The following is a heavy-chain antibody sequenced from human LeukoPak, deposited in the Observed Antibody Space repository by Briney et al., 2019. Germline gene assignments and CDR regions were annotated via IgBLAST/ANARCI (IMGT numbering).Heavy chain of an antibody. CDR3: ANAPPAKFFRFLEWLLNCFDY. J-gene: IGHJ4*02. Sequence: GGSLRLSCAASGFTFSSYAMSWVRQAPGKGLEWVSAISGRGGSTYYADSVKGRFTISRDNSKNTLYLHMNSLRAEDTAVYYCANAPPAKFFRFLEWLLNCFDYWGQGTLVTVSS. CDR2: ISGRGGST. CDR1: GFTFSSYA. D-gene: IGHD3-3*01. V-gene: IGHV3-23*01.